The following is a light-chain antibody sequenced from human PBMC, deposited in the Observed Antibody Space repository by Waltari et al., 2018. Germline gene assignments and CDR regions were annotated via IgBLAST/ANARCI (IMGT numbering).Light chain of an antibody. CDR3: QAWDSSTGGV. V-gene: IGLV3-1*01. Sequence: WYQQKQGQSPVLVIYQDSKRPSGIPERFSGSNSGNTATLTISGTQAMDEADYYCQAWDSSTGGVFGGGTKLTVL. J-gene: IGLJ3*02. CDR2: QDS.